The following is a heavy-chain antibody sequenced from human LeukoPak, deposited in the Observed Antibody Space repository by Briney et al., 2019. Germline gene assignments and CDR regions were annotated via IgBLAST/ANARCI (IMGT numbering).Heavy chain of an antibody. J-gene: IGHJ4*02. V-gene: IGHV1-18*01. Sequence: ASVKVSCKASGYTFTSYGISWVRQAPGQGLEWMGWISAYNGNTNYAQKLQGRVTMTTDTSTSTAYMELRSLRSDDTAVYYCARAWRYCSGGSCSNYVDYWGQGTLVTASS. CDR3: ARAWRYCSGGSCSNYVDY. CDR1: GYTFTSYG. CDR2: ISAYNGNT. D-gene: IGHD2-15*01.